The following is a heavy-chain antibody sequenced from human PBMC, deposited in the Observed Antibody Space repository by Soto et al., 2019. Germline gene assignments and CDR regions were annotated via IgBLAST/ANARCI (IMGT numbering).Heavy chain of an antibody. CDR2: ISAYNGNT. J-gene: IGHJ1*01. Sequence: QVQLVQSGAEVKKAGASVKVSCKASGYTFSSYGISWVRQAPGQGHEWMGWISAYNGNTNYAQKYECRVTMTTDTSTSKAYMELRSLRSDDTAVYYCARGGPDYQNSGYYYSEWGQGTLVTVSS. CDR3: ARGGPDYQNSGYYYSE. CDR1: GYTFSSYG. V-gene: IGHV1-18*01. D-gene: IGHD3-22*01.